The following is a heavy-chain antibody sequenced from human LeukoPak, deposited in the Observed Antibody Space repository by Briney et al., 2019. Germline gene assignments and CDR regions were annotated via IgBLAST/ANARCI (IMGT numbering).Heavy chain of an antibody. CDR1: GGSISSYY. Sequence: PSETLSLTCTVSGGSISSYYWSWIWQPAGKGLEWIGRIYTSGSTNYNPSLKSRVTMSVDTSKNQFSLKLSSVTAADTAVYYCARDHDFWSEINYYYYMDVWGKGTTVTVSS. CDR2: IYTSGST. J-gene: IGHJ6*03. D-gene: IGHD3-3*01. CDR3: ARDHDFWSEINYYYYMDV. V-gene: IGHV4-4*07.